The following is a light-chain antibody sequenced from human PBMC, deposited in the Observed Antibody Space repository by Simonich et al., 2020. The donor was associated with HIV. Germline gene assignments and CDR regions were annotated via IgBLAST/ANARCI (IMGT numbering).Light chain of an antibody. J-gene: IGKJ1*01. V-gene: IGKV4-1*01. CDR3: QQYYSTPRT. CDR2: WAS. Sequence: DIVMTQSPDSLAVSLGARATINCKSSRSVLYSSNNQNYLAWYQQKPGQPPKLLIYWASTRESGVPDRFSASGSGTDCTLTGSSLLAEDVAVYYCQQYYSTPRTFGQGTKVEIK. CDR1: RSVLYSSNNQNY.